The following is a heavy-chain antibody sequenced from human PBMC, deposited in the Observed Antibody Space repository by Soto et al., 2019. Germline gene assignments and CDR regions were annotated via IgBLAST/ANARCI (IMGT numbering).Heavy chain of an antibody. CDR1: GFTFSTYS. CDR2: ISSSSSTI. J-gene: IGHJ4*02. Sequence: GGSLRLSCAASGFTFSTYSMNWVRQAPGKGLEWVSYISSSSSTIFYTDSVKGRFTVSRDNAKNSLYLQMNSLRAEDTAVYYCARGPGYYFDYWGQGTLVTVSS. CDR3: ARGPGYYFDY. V-gene: IGHV3-48*01.